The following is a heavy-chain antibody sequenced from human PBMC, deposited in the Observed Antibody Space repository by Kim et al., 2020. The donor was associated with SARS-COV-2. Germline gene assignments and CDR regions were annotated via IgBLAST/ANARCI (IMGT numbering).Heavy chain of an antibody. Sequence: GGSLRLSCAASGFTFSSHPMHWVCQATGKGLEWVSAIGIAGDTYYPGSVKGRFTISRDNAKNSLYLQMNSLRAGDTAIYHCVRQAVGATGHFDYWGQG. CDR2: IGIAGDT. V-gene: IGHV3-13*04. D-gene: IGHD1-26*01. J-gene: IGHJ4*02. CDR3: VRQAVGATGHFDY. CDR1: GFTFSSHP.